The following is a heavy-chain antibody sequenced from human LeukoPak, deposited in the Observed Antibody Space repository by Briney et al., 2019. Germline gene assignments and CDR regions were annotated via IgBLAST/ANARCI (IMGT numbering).Heavy chain of an antibody. CDR2: LSGSGGST. V-gene: IGHV3-23*01. Sequence: PGGSLRLSCAASGFTFSTYAMGWVRQAPGKGLEWVSTLSGSGGSTYYADSVKGRFTISRDNSKNTLFLQMNSLRAEDSAVYYCAKPLRSSSWDPCDYWGQGTLVTVSS. CDR3: AKPLRSSSWDPCDY. D-gene: IGHD6-13*01. J-gene: IGHJ4*02. CDR1: GFTFSTYA.